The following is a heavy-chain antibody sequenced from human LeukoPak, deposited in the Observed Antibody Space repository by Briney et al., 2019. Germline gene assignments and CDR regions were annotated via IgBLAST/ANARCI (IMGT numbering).Heavy chain of an antibody. V-gene: IGHV1-8*02. D-gene: IGHD3-22*01. Sequence: ASVKVSCKASGYTFTSYGINWVRQATGQGLEWMGWMNPNSGNTGYAQKFQGRVTKTRNTSISTAYMELSSLRSEDTAVYYCARVPGRSYYYDSSGYSLDYWGQGTLVTVSS. CDR1: GYTFTSYG. CDR2: MNPNSGNT. CDR3: ARVPGRSYYYDSSGYSLDY. J-gene: IGHJ4*02.